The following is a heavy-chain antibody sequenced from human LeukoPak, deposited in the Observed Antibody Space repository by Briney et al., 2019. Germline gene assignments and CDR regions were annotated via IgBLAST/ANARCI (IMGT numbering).Heavy chain of an antibody. CDR2: INPNSGGT. J-gene: IGHJ2*01. Sequence: GASVKVSCKASGYTFTGYYMHWVRQAPGQGLEWMGWINPNSGGTRYAQQFQDRVTMTRDTSISTAYMELIRLRSDDTAVYYCARGLDDSSQGWYFDLWGRGTLVTVSS. CDR1: GYTFTGYY. CDR3: ARGLDDSSQGWYFDL. V-gene: IGHV1-2*02. D-gene: IGHD2-15*01.